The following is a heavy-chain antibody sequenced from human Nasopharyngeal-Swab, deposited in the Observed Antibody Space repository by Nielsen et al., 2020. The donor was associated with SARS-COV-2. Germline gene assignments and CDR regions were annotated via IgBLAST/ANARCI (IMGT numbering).Heavy chain of an antibody. CDR3: AKDKELGGYYYYRDV. D-gene: IGHD3-10*01. V-gene: IGHV3-9*01. Sequence: SLKISCAASGFTFDDYAMHWVRQAPGKGLEWVSGISWNSGSIGYADSVKGRFTISRDNAKNSLYLQMNSLRAEDTALYYCAKDKELGGYYYYRDVWGKGTTVTVSS. CDR1: GFTFDDYA. J-gene: IGHJ6*03. CDR2: ISWNSGSI.